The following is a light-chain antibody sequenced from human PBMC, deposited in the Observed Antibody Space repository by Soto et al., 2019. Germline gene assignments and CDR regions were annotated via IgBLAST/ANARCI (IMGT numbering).Light chain of an antibody. CDR1: QSVSSSY. J-gene: IGKJ1*01. CDR2: DVS. V-gene: IGKV3-20*01. CDR3: QQYGSSPT. Sequence: EIVLTQSPGTLSLSPGERATLSCRSSQSVSSSYLAWYQQKPGQAPRLLIYDVSSRATGIPDRFSGSGSGTDFTLTISRLEPEDFAVYYCQQYGSSPTFGQGPRWKSN.